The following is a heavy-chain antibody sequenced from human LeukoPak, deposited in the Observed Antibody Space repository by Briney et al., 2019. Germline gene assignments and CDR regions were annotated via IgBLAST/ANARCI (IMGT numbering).Heavy chain of an antibody. V-gene: IGHV3-30-3*01. CDR3: ASDFRSYNIRWCLDY. D-gene: IGHD2-8*02. CDR1: GFTFSGYA. CDR2: ISSDGNNK. Sequence: GGSLRLSCAASGFTFSGYAMYWVRQAPGKGLEWVAVISSDGNNKYYADSVKGRFTISRDNSKNTLYLQMNSLRAEDTAVYYCASDFRSYNIRWCLDYWGQGTLVTVSS. J-gene: IGHJ4*02.